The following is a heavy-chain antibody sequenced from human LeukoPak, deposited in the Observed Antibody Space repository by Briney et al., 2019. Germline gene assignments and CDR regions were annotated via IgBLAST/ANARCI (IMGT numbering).Heavy chain of an antibody. V-gene: IGHV4-38-2*02. CDR2: MYHIRNT. Sequence: SETLSLTCTVSGSSISSAYYWGWIRQPPGKGREGIGNMYHIRNTYYNPSLKSRATMSVDTSKNQFSLRLTSLTAGTPPVYYFEKVSHGGIYTFDYWGQGTLVTVSS. J-gene: IGHJ4*02. D-gene: IGHD1-26*01. CDR3: EKVSHGGIYTFDY. CDR1: GSSISSAYY.